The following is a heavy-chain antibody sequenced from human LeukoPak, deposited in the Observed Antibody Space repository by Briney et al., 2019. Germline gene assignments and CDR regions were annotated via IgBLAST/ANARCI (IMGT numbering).Heavy chain of an antibody. Sequence: GGSLRLSCAASGFTFSNYWMSWVRQAPGKGLVWVSRINSDGSSRHYADSVKGRFTISRDNAKNTLHLQMTSLRAEDTAVYYCARGGPDSSDYSSLFDYWGRGILVTVSS. CDR3: ARGGPDSSDYSSLFDY. CDR2: INSDGSSR. CDR1: GFTFSNYW. D-gene: IGHD3-22*01. V-gene: IGHV3-74*01. J-gene: IGHJ4*02.